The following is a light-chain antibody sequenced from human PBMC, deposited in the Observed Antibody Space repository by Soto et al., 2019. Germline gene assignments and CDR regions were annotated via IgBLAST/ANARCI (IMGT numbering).Light chain of an antibody. Sequence: EIVVTPSPATLSASPGGRVTLTCRARQFVSTWLAWYQQRRGQVPRLLIYDAYTRARGISARFSGSGSGTEFTLTISSLQSEDFALYYCQEYFQWPPGMFGPGTTVDIK. V-gene: IGKV3-15*01. J-gene: IGKJ1*01. CDR3: QEYFQWPPGM. CDR1: QFVSTW. CDR2: DAY.